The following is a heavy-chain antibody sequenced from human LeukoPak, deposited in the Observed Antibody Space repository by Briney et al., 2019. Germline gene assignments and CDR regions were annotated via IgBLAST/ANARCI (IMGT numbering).Heavy chain of an antibody. J-gene: IGHJ6*03. CDR3: ARVAIPYYYYYYMGV. D-gene: IGHD2-21*01. V-gene: IGHV3-64*01. CDR2: ISSNGGST. CDR1: GFTFSSYA. Sequence: PGGSLRLSCAASGFTFSSYAMHWVRQAPGKGLEYVSAISSNGGSTYYANSVKGGFTISRDNSKNTLYLQMGSLRAEDMAVYYCARVAIPYYYYYYMGVWGKGTTVTVSS.